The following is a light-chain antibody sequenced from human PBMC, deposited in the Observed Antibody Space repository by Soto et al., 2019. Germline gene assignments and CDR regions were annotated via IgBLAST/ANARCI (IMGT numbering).Light chain of an antibody. CDR1: QSVSSSY. CDR3: QQYGSSPLT. CDR2: RAS. V-gene: IGKV3-20*01. J-gene: IGKJ4*01. Sequence: EIVLTQSPCTLSLSPGERATLSCRASQSVSSSYLAWYQQKPGQAPKVLIYRASSRATGIPDRFSGSGSGTGFTLTISRLEPEDFAVYYCQQYGSSPLTFGGGTKVDIK.